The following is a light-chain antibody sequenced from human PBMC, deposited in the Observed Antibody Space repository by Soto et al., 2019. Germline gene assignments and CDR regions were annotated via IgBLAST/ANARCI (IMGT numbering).Light chain of an antibody. J-gene: IGKJ1*01. CDR1: QSVRSSY. CDR2: IAS. CDR3: QQYGTPPPWT. Sequence: SPGPLSLSARERAXLSCRAXQSVRSSYLAWYHQRPVQSPRLLIYIASNRATCIPDSFSCGWSETDFNLTISRLVPEDFAVRYCQQYGTPPPWTFCRGTKVDMK. V-gene: IGKV3-20*01.